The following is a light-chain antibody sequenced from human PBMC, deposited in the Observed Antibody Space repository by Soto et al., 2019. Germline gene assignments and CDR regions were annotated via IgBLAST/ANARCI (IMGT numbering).Light chain of an antibody. V-gene: IGKV3-20*01. Sequence: EIVLTQSPGTLSLSPGESAILSCRASQSVNSNYLAWYQQKPGQAPRLLIYGASSRATGVPNRFSGSGSGTDFTLTISSLEPEDFAVYYCQQYGLSPRLSFGQGTKLEIK. CDR3: QQYGLSPRLS. J-gene: IGKJ2*01. CDR1: QSVNSNY. CDR2: GAS.